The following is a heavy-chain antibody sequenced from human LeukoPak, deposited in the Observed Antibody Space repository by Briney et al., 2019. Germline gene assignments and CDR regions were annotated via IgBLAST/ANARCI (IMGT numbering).Heavy chain of an antibody. J-gene: IGHJ4*02. Sequence: PSETLSLTCTVSGGSISSYYWSWIRQPPGKGLEWIGYIYYSGSTNYNPSLKSRVTISVDTSKNQFSLKLSSVTAADTAVYYCARAAYYDYVWGSYRYTKDRYFDYWGQGTLVTVSS. CDR2: IYYSGST. D-gene: IGHD3-16*02. CDR3: ARAAYYDYVWGSYRYTKDRYFDY. CDR1: GGSISSYY. V-gene: IGHV4-59*12.